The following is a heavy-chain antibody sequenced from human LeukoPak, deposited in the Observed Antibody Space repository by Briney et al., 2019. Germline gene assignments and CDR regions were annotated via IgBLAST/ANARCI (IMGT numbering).Heavy chain of an antibody. CDR1: GGPISSGSYY. CDR3: ARDHYDFWSGYPTGWFDP. Sequence: PSETLSLTCTVSGGPISSGSYYWSWIRQPAGKGLEWIGRIYTSGSTNYNPSLKSRVTMSVDTSKNQFSLKLSSVTAADTAVYYCARDHYDFWSGYPTGWFDPWGQGTLVTVSS. CDR2: IYTSGST. J-gene: IGHJ5*02. V-gene: IGHV4-61*02. D-gene: IGHD3-3*01.